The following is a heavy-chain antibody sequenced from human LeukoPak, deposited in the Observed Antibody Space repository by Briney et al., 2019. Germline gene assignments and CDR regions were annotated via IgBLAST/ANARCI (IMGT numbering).Heavy chain of an antibody. J-gene: IGHJ4*02. CDR3: ATRNILSGYCFDF. CDR2: IHYTGAT. V-gene: IGHV4-34*01. Sequence: SETLSLTCAVYGGSITGYYWSWIRQPPGKGLEWVGEIHYTGATSYNPSLKSRATISIDTSKNQVSLKLSSVTAADTAVYYCATRNILSGYCFDFWGQGALVTVSS. D-gene: IGHD3-9*01. CDR1: GGSITGYY.